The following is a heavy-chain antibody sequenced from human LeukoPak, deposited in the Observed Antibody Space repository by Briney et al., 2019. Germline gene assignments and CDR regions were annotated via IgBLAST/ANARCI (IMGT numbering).Heavy chain of an antibody. CDR3: ARGYSSGYYGPFFDY. V-gene: IGHV3-48*03. J-gene: IGHJ4*02. Sequence: GSLRLSCAASGFSFSSYEMNWVRQAPGKGLEWVSYISSSGSPIYYADSVGGRFTISRDNAKNSLYLQMNSLRAEDTAVYYCARGYSSGYYGPFFDYWGQGTLVTVSS. CDR2: ISSSGSPI. D-gene: IGHD3-22*01. CDR1: GFSFSSYE.